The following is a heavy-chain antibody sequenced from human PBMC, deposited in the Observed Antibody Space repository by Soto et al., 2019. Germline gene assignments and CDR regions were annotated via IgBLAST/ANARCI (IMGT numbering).Heavy chain of an antibody. Sequence: GGSLRLSCAASGFTFSNAWMSWVRQAPGKGLEWVGRIKSKTDGGTTDYAAPVKGRFTISRDDSKNTLYLQMNSLKTEDTAVYYCTTITGFKSDIDYWGQGTLVTVSS. CDR3: TTITGFKSDIDY. CDR1: GFTFSNAW. D-gene: IGHD1-20*01. V-gene: IGHV3-15*01. CDR2: IKSKTDGGTT. J-gene: IGHJ4*02.